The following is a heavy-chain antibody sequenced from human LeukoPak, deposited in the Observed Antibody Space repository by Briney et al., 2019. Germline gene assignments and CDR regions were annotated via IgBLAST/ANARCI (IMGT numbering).Heavy chain of an antibody. V-gene: IGHV4-34*01. CDR3: ARLAYYDFWSGYYTPFDY. Sequence: KPSETLSLTCAVYGGSFSGYYWSWIRQPPGKGLEWIGEINHSGSTNYNPSLKSRVTISVDTSKNQFSLKLSSVTAADTAVYYCARLAYYDFWSGYYTPFDYWGQGTLVTVSS. CDR2: INHSGST. J-gene: IGHJ4*02. CDR1: GGSFSGYY. D-gene: IGHD3-3*01.